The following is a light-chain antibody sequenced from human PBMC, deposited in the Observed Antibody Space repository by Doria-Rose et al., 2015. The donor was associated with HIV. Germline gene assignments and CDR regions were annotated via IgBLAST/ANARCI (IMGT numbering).Light chain of an antibody. V-gene: IGKV3-20*01. Sequence: EIVMTQSPGTLSLSPGERATLSCRASQRVKSSYLAWHQQQPSQAHRLLIYDASTRATGIPDRFSGSGPGTDFTLTISRLEPEDVAVYYCQQYGTSRGTFGQGTRLEIK. J-gene: IGKJ5*01. CDR1: QRVKSSY. CDR2: DAS. CDR3: QQYGTSRGT.